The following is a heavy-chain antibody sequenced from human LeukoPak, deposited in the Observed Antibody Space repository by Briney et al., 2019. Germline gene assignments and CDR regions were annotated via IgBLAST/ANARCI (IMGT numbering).Heavy chain of an antibody. CDR1: GFTFSSYA. J-gene: IGHJ4*02. V-gene: IGHV3-23*01. Sequence: GGSLRLSCAASGFTFSSYAMSWVRQAPGRGLEWVSTIGGGGESTYYADSVKGRFTISRDNSKNTVYLQMNSLRAEDTAVYYCAKWIVGATPHFDYWGQGTLVTVSS. CDR2: IGGGGEST. D-gene: IGHD1-26*01. CDR3: AKWIVGATPHFDY.